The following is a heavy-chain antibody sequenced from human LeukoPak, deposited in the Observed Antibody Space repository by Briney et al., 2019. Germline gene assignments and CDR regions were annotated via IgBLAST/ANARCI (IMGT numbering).Heavy chain of an antibody. J-gene: IGHJ5*02. Sequence: GGSLRLSCAASGFSFSSYSMDWVRQAPGKGLEWVSSISGGSTSIYYADSVKGRFTISRDNAKNSLYLQMNSLRAEDTAVYYCARVTGTTAGDHWGQGTLVSVSS. CDR2: ISGGSTSI. D-gene: IGHD1-1*01. CDR3: ARVTGTTAGDH. V-gene: IGHV3-21*01. CDR1: GFSFSSYS.